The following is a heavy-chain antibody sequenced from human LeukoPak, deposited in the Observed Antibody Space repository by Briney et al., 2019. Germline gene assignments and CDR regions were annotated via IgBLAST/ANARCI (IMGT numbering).Heavy chain of an antibody. CDR2: IMWRSGST. CDR1: GFTSDDHA. V-gene: IGHV3-9*02. J-gene: IGHJ6*02. D-gene: IGHD1-14*01. Sequence: GGSLRLSCAVSGFTSDDHAMHWVRQASGKGLEWVAGIMWRSGSTGYADSVKGRFTISRDNAKNSLNLQMNSLRVEDTALYYCAKDLTPGGADVWGQGTTVTVSS. CDR3: AKDLTPGGADV.